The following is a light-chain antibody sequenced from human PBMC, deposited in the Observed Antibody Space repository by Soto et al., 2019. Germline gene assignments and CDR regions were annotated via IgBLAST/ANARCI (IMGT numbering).Light chain of an antibody. Sequence: EILLTQSPSTLSLSPGEGVTLSARATQRVTFNSLAWYQQKPGQAPRLLIYAASTRAAAVPDRFTGSGSGTDFALTISRLEPEDFGVYYCQQYGDSPLTSGPGTKVDIK. CDR1: QRVTFNS. CDR3: QQYGDSPLT. J-gene: IGKJ3*01. V-gene: IGKV3-20*01. CDR2: AAS.